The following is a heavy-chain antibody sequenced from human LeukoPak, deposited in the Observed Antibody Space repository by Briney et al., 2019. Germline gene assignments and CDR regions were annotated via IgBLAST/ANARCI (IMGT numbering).Heavy chain of an antibody. Sequence: ASVKVSCKASGYTFTSYGISWVRQAPGQGFEWMGWISAYNGNTNYAQKLQGRVTMTTDTSTSTAYMELRSLRSDDTAVYYCARDLSGNGDYFPVSYCYYDMDVWGQGTTVTVSS. J-gene: IGHJ6*02. D-gene: IGHD4-17*01. CDR1: GYTFTSYG. CDR3: ARDLSGNGDYFPVSYCYYDMDV. CDR2: ISAYNGNT. V-gene: IGHV1-18*01.